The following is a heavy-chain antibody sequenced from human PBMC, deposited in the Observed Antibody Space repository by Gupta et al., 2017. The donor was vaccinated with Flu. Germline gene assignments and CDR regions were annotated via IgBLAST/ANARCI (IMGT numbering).Heavy chain of an antibody. D-gene: IGHD3-22*01. CDR2: INSDNGDT. Sequence: QRLEWMGWINSDNGDTKSSQMVQGRVTLTRDTSASTVYMELTSLRSEDSAVYYCARLLGGIIVVPTAPDAVDAWGQGTKVTVSS. V-gene: IGHV1-3*01. CDR3: ARLLGGIIVVPTAPDAVDA. J-gene: IGHJ3*01.